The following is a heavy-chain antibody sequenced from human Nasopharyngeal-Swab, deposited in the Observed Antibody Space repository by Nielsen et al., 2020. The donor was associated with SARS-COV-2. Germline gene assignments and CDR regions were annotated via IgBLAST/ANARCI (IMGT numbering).Heavy chain of an antibody. CDR1: GFTFSSYG. CDR2: ISYDGSNK. Sequence: GESLKISCAASGFTFSSYGMHWVRQAPGKGLEWVAVISYDGSNKYYADSVKGRFTISRDNSKNTLYLQMNSLRAEDTAVYYCAKGSYDILTGYYNPRDFDYWGQGTLVTVSS. D-gene: IGHD3-9*01. V-gene: IGHV3-30*18. CDR3: AKGSYDILTGYYNPRDFDY. J-gene: IGHJ4*02.